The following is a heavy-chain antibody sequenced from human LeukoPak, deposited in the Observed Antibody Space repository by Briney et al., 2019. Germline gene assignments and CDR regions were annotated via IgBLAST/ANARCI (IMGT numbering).Heavy chain of an antibody. CDR1: GFSFSSYW. CDR2: INTDGSAI. D-gene: IGHD2-2*01. Sequence: GGSLRLSCAASGFSFSSYWMHWVRQAPGKGLLWVSRINTDGSAIYYADSVKGRFTISRDNSKNTLYLQMNSLRAEDTALYYCSKGRGPAAVAPDYWGQGTLVTVSS. CDR3: SKGRGPAAVAPDY. V-gene: IGHV3-74*01. J-gene: IGHJ4*02.